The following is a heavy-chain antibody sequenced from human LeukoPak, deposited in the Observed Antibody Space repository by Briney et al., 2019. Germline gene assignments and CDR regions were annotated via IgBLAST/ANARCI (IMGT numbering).Heavy chain of an antibody. J-gene: IGHJ6*03. CDR3: AKDIGRVDTASTYMDV. CDR1: GFTFSNYE. V-gene: IGHV3-48*03. CDR2: ISSSGSTI. Sequence: GGSLRLSCAASGFTFSNYEMNWVRQAPGKGLEWVSYISSSGSTIYYADSVKDRFTISRDNAKKSLYLQMNSLRVEDTALYYCAKDIGRVDTASTYMDVWGKGTTVTISS. D-gene: IGHD5-18*01.